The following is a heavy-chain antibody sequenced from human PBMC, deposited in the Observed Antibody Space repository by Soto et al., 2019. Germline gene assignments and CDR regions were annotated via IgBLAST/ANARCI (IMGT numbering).Heavy chain of an antibody. D-gene: IGHD1-26*01. CDR2: IYYSGST. CDR1: GGSISSSSYY. V-gene: IGHV4-39*01. J-gene: IGHJ4*02. Sequence: QLQLQESGPGLVKPSETLSLTCTVSGGSISSSSYYWGWIRQPPGKGLEWIGSIYYSGSTYYNPSLKRRITVSVDTSKYQFSLKLSSLTAADTAVYYCARLFVVGATNVPIDYWGQGPLVTVSS. CDR3: ARLFVVGATNVPIDY.